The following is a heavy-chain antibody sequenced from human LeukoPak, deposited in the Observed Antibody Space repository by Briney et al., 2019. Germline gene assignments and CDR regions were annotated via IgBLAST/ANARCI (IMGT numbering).Heavy chain of an antibody. CDR3: AMGCSSTSWRGYYYYGMDV. V-gene: IGHV3-53*01. CDR1: GFTVSSNY. CDR2: IYSGGST. Sequence: GGSLRLSCAASGFTVSSNYMSWVRQAPGKGLEWVSVIYSGGSTYYADSVKGRFTISRDSSKNTLYLQMNSLRAEDTAVYYCAMGCSSTSWRGYYYYGMDVWGQGTTVTVSS. J-gene: IGHJ6*02. D-gene: IGHD2-2*01.